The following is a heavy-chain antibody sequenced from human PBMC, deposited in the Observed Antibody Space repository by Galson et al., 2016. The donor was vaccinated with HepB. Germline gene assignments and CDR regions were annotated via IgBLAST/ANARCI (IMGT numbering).Heavy chain of an antibody. J-gene: IGHJ6*02. Sequence: SLRLSCAASGFTFNIYNMNWYRQAPGKGLEWVSHITRSNTVYYADSVKGRFTISRDNARSSLSLHLNGLRDEDTAVYYCAGEIRINTAGGSSVRNGIDIWGQGTTVTVSS. D-gene: IGHD3-16*01. CDR1: GFTFNIYN. V-gene: IGHV3-69-1*02. CDR2: ITRSNTV. CDR3: AGEIRINTAGGSSVRNGIDI.